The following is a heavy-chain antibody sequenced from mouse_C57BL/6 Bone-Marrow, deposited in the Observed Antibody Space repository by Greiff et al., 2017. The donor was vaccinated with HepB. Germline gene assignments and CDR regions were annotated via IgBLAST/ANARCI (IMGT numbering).Heavy chain of an antibody. CDR3: ARGDYPYYYAMDY. V-gene: IGHV5-17*01. CDR2: ISSGSSTI. J-gene: IGHJ4*01. D-gene: IGHD2-4*01. CDR1: GFTFSDYG. Sequence: EVMLVESGGGLVKPGGSLKLSCAASGFTFSDYGMHWVRQAPEKGLEWVAYISSGSSTIYYADTVKGRFTISRDNAKNTLFLQMTSLRSEDTAMYYCARGDYPYYYAMDYWGQGTSVTVSS.